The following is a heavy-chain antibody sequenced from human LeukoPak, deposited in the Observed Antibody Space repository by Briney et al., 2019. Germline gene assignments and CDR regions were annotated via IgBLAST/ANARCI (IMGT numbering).Heavy chain of an antibody. V-gene: IGHV5-51*01. J-gene: IGHJ4*02. Sequence: RGESLQVSCKGSGYSFTSYWIGWVRQLPGKGLEWMGIIYPGDSDTRYSPSFQGQVTISADKSISTAYLQWSSLKASDTAMYYCARGRYSGYEPLPFDYWGQGTLVTVSS. CDR3: ARGRYSGYEPLPFDY. CDR2: IYPGDSDT. D-gene: IGHD5-12*01. CDR1: GYSFTSYW.